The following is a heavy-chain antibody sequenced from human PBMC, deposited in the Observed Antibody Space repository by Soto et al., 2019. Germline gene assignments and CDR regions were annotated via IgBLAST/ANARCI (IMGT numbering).Heavy chain of an antibody. CDR1: GFTFDDYT. CDR2: ISWDGSST. J-gene: IGHJ1*01. V-gene: IGHV3-43*01. Sequence: EMQLVESGGVVVQPGGSLRLSCAASGFTFDDYTMHWVRQAPGKGLEWVSLISWDGSSTYYADSVKGRFTISRDNSKNSLFLQMNSLRTEDTALYYCAKPVFNSETYYGAEYLQHWGQGTLVTVSS. CDR3: AKPVFNSETYYGAEYLQH. D-gene: IGHD1-26*01.